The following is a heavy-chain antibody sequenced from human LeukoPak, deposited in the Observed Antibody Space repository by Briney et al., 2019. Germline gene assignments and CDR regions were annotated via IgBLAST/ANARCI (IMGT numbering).Heavy chain of an antibody. CDR2: IKQDGSEK. V-gene: IGHV3-7*04. CDR1: GFAFSSYW. J-gene: IGHJ4*02. CDR3: ARGTIAAAGYYYFVY. Sequence: PGGSLRLSCAASGFAFSSYWMSWVRQAPGKGLEWVANIKQDGSEKYYVDSVKGRFTISRDNAKNSLYLQMNSRRAEDTAVYYWARGTIAAAGYYYFVYWGQGTQVTVSS. D-gene: IGHD6-13*01.